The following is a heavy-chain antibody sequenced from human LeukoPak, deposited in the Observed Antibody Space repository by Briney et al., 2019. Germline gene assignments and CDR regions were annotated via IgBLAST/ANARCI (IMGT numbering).Heavy chain of an antibody. CDR1: GGSISSYY. J-gene: IGHJ4*02. D-gene: IGHD6-13*01. CDR3: ARGVYIAAAQYGY. CDR2: IYYSGTT. V-gene: IGHV4-59*01. Sequence: SSETLSLTCTVSGGSISSYYWSWIRQPPGKGLEWSWYIYYSGTTNYNPSLKSRVTISVDTTKNQFSLKLSSVTAADTAVYYCARGVYIAAAQYGYWGQGTLVTVSS.